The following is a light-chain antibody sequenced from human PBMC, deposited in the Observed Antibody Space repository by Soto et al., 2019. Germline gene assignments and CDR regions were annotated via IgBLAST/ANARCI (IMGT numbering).Light chain of an antibody. CDR1: QSVSSY. J-gene: IGKJ4*01. V-gene: IGKV3-11*01. CDR2: DAS. CDR3: QQRSNWPLT. Sequence: EIVLTQSPATLSLSPGERATLSCRASQSVSSYLAGYQQKPGQAPRLLIYDASNRATGIPARFSGSGSGTDFTLTTSSLEPEDFAVYYCQQRSNWPLTFGGGTKVDIK.